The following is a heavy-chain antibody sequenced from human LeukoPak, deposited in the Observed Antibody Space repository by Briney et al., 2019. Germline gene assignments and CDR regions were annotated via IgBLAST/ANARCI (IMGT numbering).Heavy chain of an antibody. J-gene: IGHJ4*02. CDR1: GGSFSGYY. V-gene: IGHV4-34*01. Sequence: SETLSLTCAVYGGSFSGYYWSWIRQPPGKGLEWIGEINHSGSTNYNPSLKSRVTISVDTSKNQFSLKLSSVTAADTAVYYCAREKGIHYFDYWGQGTLVTVSS. CDR2: INHSGST. CDR3: AREKGIHYFDY.